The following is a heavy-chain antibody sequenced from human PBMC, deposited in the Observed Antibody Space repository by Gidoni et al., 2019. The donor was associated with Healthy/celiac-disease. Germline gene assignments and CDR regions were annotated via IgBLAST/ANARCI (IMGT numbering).Heavy chain of an antibody. CDR2: ISYDGSNK. Sequence: QVPRVESGGGVVPPRRSLRLFCAASGFSFSGYGIHCVRQGTGKGLEWVAVISYDGSNKYYADSVKGRFTISRDNSKNTLYLQMNSLRAEDTAVYYCAKPLYYDILTGYYDEPYYYYGMDVWGQGTTVTVSS. CDR3: AKPLYYDILTGYYDEPYYYYGMDV. J-gene: IGHJ6*02. V-gene: IGHV3-30*18. D-gene: IGHD3-9*01. CDR1: GFSFSGYG.